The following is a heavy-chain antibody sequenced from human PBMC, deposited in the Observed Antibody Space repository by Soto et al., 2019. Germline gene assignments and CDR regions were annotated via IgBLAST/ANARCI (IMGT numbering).Heavy chain of an antibody. CDR1: NFSVLTSIYY. CDR3: ARNWNLALIPAAYFDS. V-gene: IGHV4-39*01. D-gene: IGHD2-2*01. CDR2: VYYTGTT. Sequence: SETLSLTCTVSNFSVLTSIYYWAWIRQPPGKGLEWVGTVYYTGTTYYNPSLQSRVTISIDTSKNQFSLNLNSVTAADTAVYYCARNWNLALIPAAYFDSWGQGTLVTVSS. J-gene: IGHJ4*02.